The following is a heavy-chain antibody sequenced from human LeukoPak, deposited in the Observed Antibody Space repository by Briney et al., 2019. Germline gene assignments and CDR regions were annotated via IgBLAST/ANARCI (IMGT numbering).Heavy chain of an antibody. J-gene: IGHJ4*02. CDR2: IHYSGTT. D-gene: IGHD3-10*01. V-gene: IGHV4-39*07. Sequence: SETLSLTCAVSGGSISRSSYSWGWIRQPPGKGLEWIGNIHYSGTTYYNPSLKSRVTISVDTSKNQFSLKLSSVTAADTAEYYCARVDTMVRGVISPNFDYWGQGTLVTVSS. CDR1: GGSISRSSYS. CDR3: ARVDTMVRGVISPNFDY.